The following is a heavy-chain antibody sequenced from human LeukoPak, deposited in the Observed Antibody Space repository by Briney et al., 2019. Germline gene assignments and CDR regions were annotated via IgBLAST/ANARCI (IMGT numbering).Heavy chain of an antibody. V-gene: IGHV1-8*02. CDR2: MSPYSGTT. CDR1: GYTFTNYD. D-gene: IGHD1-1*01. CDR3: ARALDTTVLMGAY. J-gene: IGHJ4*02. Sequence: ASVKVSCKPSGYTFTNYDITWVRQASGQGLEWMGWMSPYSGTTGSAQKFQGRVTMTRNTSISTAYLEMSSLTSEDTAVYYCARALDTTVLMGAYWGQGTLVTVSS.